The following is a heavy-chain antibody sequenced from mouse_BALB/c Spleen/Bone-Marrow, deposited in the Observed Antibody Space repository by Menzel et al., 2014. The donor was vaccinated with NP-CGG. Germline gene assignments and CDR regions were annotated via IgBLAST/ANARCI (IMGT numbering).Heavy chain of an antibody. Sequence: EVKVVESGGGLVQPGGSLKLSCAASGFDFSRYWMSWVRQAPGKGLEWMGEINPDSSTINYTPSLKDKFIISRDNAKNTLYLQMSKVRSEDTALYYCSRLYYYGNFAYWGQGTLVTVSA. D-gene: IGHD1-1*01. J-gene: IGHJ3*01. CDR2: INPDSSTI. CDR3: SRLYYYGNFAY. V-gene: IGHV4-1*02. CDR1: GFDFSRYW.